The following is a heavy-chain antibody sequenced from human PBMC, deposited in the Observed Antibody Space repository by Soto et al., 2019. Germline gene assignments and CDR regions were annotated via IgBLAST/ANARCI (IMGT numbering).Heavy chain of an antibody. CDR3: ARNYDFWSGPENWLDP. Sequence: ASVKVSCKASGYTFTSYGISWVRQAPGQGLEWMGWISAYNGNTNYAQKLQGRVTMTTDTSTSTAYMELRSLRSDDTAVYYCARNYDFWSGPENWLDPWGQGTLVTVSS. J-gene: IGHJ5*02. V-gene: IGHV1-18*01. CDR2: ISAYNGNT. CDR1: GYTFTSYG. D-gene: IGHD3-3*01.